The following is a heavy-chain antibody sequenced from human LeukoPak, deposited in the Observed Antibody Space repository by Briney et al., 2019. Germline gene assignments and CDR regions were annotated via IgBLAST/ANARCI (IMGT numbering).Heavy chain of an antibody. D-gene: IGHD3-3*01. Sequence: ASVKVSCKASGYTFTGYYMHWVRQAPGQGLEWMGWINPNSGGTNYAQKFQGRVTMTRDTSISTAYMELSRLRSDDTAVYYCARDGKRSPRDFWSGYHDCWGQGTLVTVSS. J-gene: IGHJ4*02. CDR3: ARDGKRSPRDFWSGYHDC. V-gene: IGHV1-2*02. CDR2: INPNSGGT. CDR1: GYTFTGYY.